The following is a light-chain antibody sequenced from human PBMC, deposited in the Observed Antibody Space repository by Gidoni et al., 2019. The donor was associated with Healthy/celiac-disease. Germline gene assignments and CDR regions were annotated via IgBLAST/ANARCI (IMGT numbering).Light chain of an antibody. J-gene: IGLJ3*02. Sequence: SYELPQPPSVSVSPGQTARITCSGDAVPKQYAYWYQQKPGQAPVLVIYKDSERPSGIPERFSGSSSGTTVTLTISGVQAEDEADYYCQSADSSGTHTVFGGGTKLTV. CDR3: QSADSSGTHTV. CDR1: AVPKQY. V-gene: IGLV3-25*03. CDR2: KDS.